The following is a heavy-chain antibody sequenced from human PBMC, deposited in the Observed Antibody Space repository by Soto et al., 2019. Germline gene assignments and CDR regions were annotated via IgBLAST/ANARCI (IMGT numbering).Heavy chain of an antibody. D-gene: IGHD6-13*01. CDR2: INQDGSEK. CDR1: GFSFSIYW. CDR3: ARAPATGTVDY. V-gene: IGHV3-7*01. J-gene: IGHJ4*02. Sequence: HPGGSLRLSCAASGFSFSIYWMSWVRQAPGEGLEWVANINQDGSEKYYVDSVKGRFTISRDNAKNSLYLHMNSLRAEDTAVYYCARAPATGTVDYWGQGTLVTVSS.